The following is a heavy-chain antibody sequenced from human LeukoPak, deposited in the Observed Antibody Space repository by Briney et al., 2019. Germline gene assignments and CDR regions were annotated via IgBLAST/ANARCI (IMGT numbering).Heavy chain of an antibody. CDR1: GYTFTGYY. V-gene: IGHV1-2*04. CDR3: ARHKVAYFDL. D-gene: IGHD5-12*01. J-gene: IGHJ2*01. CDR2: INPNSGGT. Sequence: ASVKVSCKASGYTFTGYYMHWVRQAPGQGLEWMGWINPNSGGTNYAQKFQGWVTMTRDTSISTAYMELSSLRSEDTAVYYCARHKVAYFDLWGRGTLVTVSS.